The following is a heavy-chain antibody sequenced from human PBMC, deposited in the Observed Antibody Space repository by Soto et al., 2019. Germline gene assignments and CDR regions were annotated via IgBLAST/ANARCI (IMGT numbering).Heavy chain of an antibody. V-gene: IGHV4-31*03. CDR2: IYYSGST. CDR3: ARGHGGGYYYDSSGYLRPLDY. CDR1: GGSISSGGYY. Sequence: SETLSLTCTVSGGSISSGGYYWSWIRQHPGKGLEWIGYIYYSGSTYYNPSLKSRVTISVDTSKNQFSLKLSSVTAADTAVYYWARGHGGGYYYDSSGYLRPLDYWGQGTLVTVSS. J-gene: IGHJ4*02. D-gene: IGHD3-22*01.